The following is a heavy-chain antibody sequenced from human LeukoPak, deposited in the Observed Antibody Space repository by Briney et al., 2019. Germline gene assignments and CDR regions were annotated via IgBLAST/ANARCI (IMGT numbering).Heavy chain of an antibody. CDR3: ARDDNWNDVDYDWFDP. J-gene: IGHJ5*02. V-gene: IGHV1-18*01. CDR1: GYTFTSYG. CDR2: ISAYNGNT. Sequence: ASVKVSCKASGYTFTSYGISWVRQAPGQGLEWMGWISAYNGNTNYAQKLQGRVTMTTDTSTSTAYMELRSLRSDDTAVYYCARDDNWNDVDYDWFDPWGQGTLVTVSS. D-gene: IGHD1-20*01.